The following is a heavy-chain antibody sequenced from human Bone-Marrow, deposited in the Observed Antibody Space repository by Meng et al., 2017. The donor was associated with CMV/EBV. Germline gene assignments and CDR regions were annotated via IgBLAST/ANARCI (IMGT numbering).Heavy chain of an antibody. Sequence: GGSLRLSCTASGFTLGDYGMSWVRQAPGKGLEWVGFIRSKVYSGATEYAASVRGRFTILGDDSETIAHLQMNSLKTEDTAVYYCTSRLVVVEAATRDVFDIWGQEKMVPVSS. V-gene: IGHV3-49*04. D-gene: IGHD2-15*01. CDR3: TSRLVVVEAATRDVFDI. CDR2: IRSKVYSGAT. J-gene: IGHJ3*02. CDR1: GFTLGDYG.